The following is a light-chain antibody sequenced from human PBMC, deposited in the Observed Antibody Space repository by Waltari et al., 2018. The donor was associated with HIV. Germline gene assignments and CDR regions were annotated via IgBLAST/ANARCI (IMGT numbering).Light chain of an antibody. J-gene: IGLJ1*01. CDR3: SSYTGSSTRYV. CDR1: SSDVGGYNY. V-gene: IGLV2-14*01. Sequence: QSALTQPASVSGSPGQSITMSCTGTSSDVGGYNYVSWYQQHPGKAPKIIIDEVSNRPSGVSNRFSGSKSGNTASLTISGLQAEDEADYYCSSYTGSSTRYVFGTGTKVTVL. CDR2: EVS.